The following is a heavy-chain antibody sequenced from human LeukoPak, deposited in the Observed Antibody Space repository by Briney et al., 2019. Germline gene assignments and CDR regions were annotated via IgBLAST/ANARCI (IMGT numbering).Heavy chain of an antibody. D-gene: IGHD6-13*01. CDR2: SIPIFCTA. CDR3: ARAERTHIAAAGIIWFEP. J-gene: IGHJ5*02. CDR1: GGTFSSYA. Sequence: GAAVKVSCKASGGTFSSYAISWVRQAPGQGLEWMGGSIPIFCTANYAQNVHGRVTITADKSTSTAYMELSSLRSEDTAVYYCARAERTHIAAAGIIWFEPWGQETLVTVSS. V-gene: IGHV1-69*06.